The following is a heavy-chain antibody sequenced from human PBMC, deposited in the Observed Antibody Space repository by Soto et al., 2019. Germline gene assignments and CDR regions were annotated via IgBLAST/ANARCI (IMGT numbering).Heavy chain of an antibody. CDR3: VKDNPPRGTIFGVVNNWFDP. CDR1: GFTFSSYA. V-gene: IGHV3-64D*06. Sequence: PGGSLRLSCSASGFTFSSYAMHWVCQAPGKGLEYVSAISSDGGSTYYADSVKGRFTISRDNSKNTLYLQMSSLRAEDTAVYYCVKDNPPRGTIFGVVNNWFDPWDQGTLVTVSS. CDR2: ISSDGGST. J-gene: IGHJ5*02. D-gene: IGHD3-3*01.